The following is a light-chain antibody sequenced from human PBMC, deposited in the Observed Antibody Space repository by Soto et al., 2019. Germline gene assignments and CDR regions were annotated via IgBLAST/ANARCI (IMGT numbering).Light chain of an antibody. V-gene: IGKV2-28*01. Sequence: DIVMTQSPLSLPVTPGEPASISCRSSQSLLHSNGKIFFAWYLQKPRQSPQVLISLRSNRASWVPEKFSGRVCFPVITRKISRVEPVEVEVDYCTKTLKSPYTFVQGIKMEIK. CDR2: LRS. CDR3: TKTLKSPYT. J-gene: IGKJ2*01. CDR1: QSLLHSNGKIF.